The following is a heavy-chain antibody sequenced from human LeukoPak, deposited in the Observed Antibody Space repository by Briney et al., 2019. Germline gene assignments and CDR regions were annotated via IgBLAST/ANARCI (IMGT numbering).Heavy chain of an antibody. CDR1: GFTFSSYA. Sequence: GGSLRLSCAASGFTFSSYAMSWVRQAPAKGLEWVAVVSNDGSNRYYADSVKGRFTISRDNSKNTLDLQMDSLRAEDTAMYFCAKDRSDYGFDYWGQGTLVTVSS. D-gene: IGHD3-10*01. J-gene: IGHJ4*02. CDR2: VSNDGSNR. CDR3: AKDRSDYGFDY. V-gene: IGHV3-30*18.